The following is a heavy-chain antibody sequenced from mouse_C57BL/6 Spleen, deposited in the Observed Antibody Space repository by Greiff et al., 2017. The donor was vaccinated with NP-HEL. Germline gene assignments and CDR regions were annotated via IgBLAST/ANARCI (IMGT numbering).Heavy chain of an antibody. CDR1: GYTFTSYW. Sequence: QVQLQQPGAELVKPGASVKLSCKASGYTFTSYWMHWVKQRPGQGLEWIGMIHPNSGSTNYNEKFKSKATLTVDKSSSTAYMQLSSLTSEDSAVYYCARGGYGGNWYFDVWGTGTTVTVSS. CDR3: ARGGYGGNWYFDV. V-gene: IGHV1-64*01. J-gene: IGHJ1*03. CDR2: IHPNSGST. D-gene: IGHD1-1*02.